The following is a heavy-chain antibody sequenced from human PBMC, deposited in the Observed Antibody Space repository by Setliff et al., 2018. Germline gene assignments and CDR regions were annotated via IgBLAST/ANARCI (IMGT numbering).Heavy chain of an antibody. CDR2: VYYSGIA. D-gene: IGHD1-26*01. CDR1: GCSISTYY. J-gene: IGHJ4*02. V-gene: IGHV4-59*08. CDR3: GRHLGPWDPVDF. Sequence: PSETLSLTCTVSGCSISTYYWSWIRQPPGKGLEWIGYVYYSGIANYSPSLKSRVTISVDTSKNQVSLRLVSVTAADTAIYYCGRHLGPWDPVDFWGQGTLVTVSS.